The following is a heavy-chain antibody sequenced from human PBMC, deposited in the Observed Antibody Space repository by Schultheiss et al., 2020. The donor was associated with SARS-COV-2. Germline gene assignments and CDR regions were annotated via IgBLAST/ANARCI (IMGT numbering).Heavy chain of an antibody. CDR3: ARGDYYDSSGYYIDAFDI. CDR1: GFTFSSYW. CDR2: IKQDGSGK. Sequence: GGSLRLSCTASGFTFSSYWMTWVRQAPGKGLEWVANIKQDGSGKYYVDYVKGRFTISRDNAKNSLYLQMDSLRAEDTALYYCARGDYYDSSGYYIDAFDIWGQGTMVTVSS. V-gene: IGHV3-7*01. D-gene: IGHD3-22*01. J-gene: IGHJ3*02.